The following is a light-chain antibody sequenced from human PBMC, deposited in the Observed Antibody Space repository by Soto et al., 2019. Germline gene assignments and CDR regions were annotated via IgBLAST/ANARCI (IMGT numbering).Light chain of an antibody. Sequence: DIQMTQSPSTLSASVGDRVTITCRASQSISSWLAWYQQKPGKAPKLLIYKASNLESGVPSRFSGSRPETACALTISRLQADDFATYYYQQFNSYSTWTFGQGTNVEIK. V-gene: IGKV1-5*03. CDR2: KAS. J-gene: IGKJ1*01. CDR3: QQFNSYSTWT. CDR1: QSISSW.